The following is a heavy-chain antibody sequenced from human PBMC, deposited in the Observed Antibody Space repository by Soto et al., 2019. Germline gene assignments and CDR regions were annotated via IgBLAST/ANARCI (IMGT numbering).Heavy chain of an antibody. CDR2: ISAYNGNT. J-gene: IGHJ5*02. Sequence: ASVKVSCKASGYTFTSYGISWVRQAPGQGLEWMGWISAYNGNTNYAQKLQGRVTMTTDTSTSTAYMELRSLRSGDTAVYDCAGVNGGPSGGSYYNWFDPWGQGTLVTVSS. CDR1: GYTFTSYG. D-gene: IGHD2-15*01. CDR3: AGVNGGPSGGSYYNWFDP. V-gene: IGHV1-18*01.